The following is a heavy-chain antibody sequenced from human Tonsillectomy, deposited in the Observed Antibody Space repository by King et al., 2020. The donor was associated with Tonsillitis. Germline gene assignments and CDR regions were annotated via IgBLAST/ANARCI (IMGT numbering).Heavy chain of an antibody. Sequence: QVQLQESGPGLVKPSETLSLTCTVSGGSISSYYWTWIRQPPGKGLEWVGYIYYSGSTTYSPSLKSRVNISLDTSKNQFALKLSSVTAAYTAVYYCALGSSWYSYFDYWGQGTLVTVSS. J-gene: IGHJ4*02. V-gene: IGHV4-59*01. CDR2: IYYSGST. D-gene: IGHD6-13*01. CDR1: GGSISSYY. CDR3: ALGSSWYSYFDY.